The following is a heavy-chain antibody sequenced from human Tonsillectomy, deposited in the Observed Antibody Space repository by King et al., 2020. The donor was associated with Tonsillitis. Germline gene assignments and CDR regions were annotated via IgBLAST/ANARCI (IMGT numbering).Heavy chain of an antibody. CDR2: FDPEDGET. CDR3: ATGYSSGWSFAFDI. J-gene: IGHJ3*02. Sequence: VQLVQSGAEVKKPGASVKVSCKVSGYTLTKLSMHWVRQDPGKGLEGMGGFDPEDGETIYAQKFQGRVTRTEDTSTDTAYMELSSLRSEDTAVYYCATGYSSGWSFAFDIWGPGTMVTVSS. V-gene: IGHV1-24*01. CDR1: GYTLTKLS. D-gene: IGHD6-19*01.